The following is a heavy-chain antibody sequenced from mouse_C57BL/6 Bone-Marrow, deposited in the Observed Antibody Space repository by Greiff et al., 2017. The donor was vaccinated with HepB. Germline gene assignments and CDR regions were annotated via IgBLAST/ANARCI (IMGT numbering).Heavy chain of an antibody. Sequence: EVQLQESGPGLVKPSQSLSLTCSVTGYSIPSGYYWNWIRQFPGNKLEWMGYISYDGSNNYNPSLKNRISITRDTSKNQFFLKLNSVTTEDTATYYCAREAGYPIVDYWGHGTTLTVSS. CDR2: ISYDGSN. J-gene: IGHJ2*01. CDR1: GYSIPSGYY. D-gene: IGHD1-2*01. CDR3: AREAGYPIVDY. V-gene: IGHV3-6*01.